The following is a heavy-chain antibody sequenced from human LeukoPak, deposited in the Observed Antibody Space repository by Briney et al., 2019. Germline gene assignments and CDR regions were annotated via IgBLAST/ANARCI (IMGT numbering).Heavy chain of an antibody. D-gene: IGHD3-10*01. CDR3: ARGKVVTMVRGVIITYFDY. CDR1: GYTFTSYY. J-gene: IGHJ4*02. Sequence: GASVKVSCKASGYTFTSYYLHWVRQAPGQGLEWMGWINPNSGGTNYAQKFQGRVTMTRDTSISTAYMELSSLRSEDTAVYYCARGKVVTMVRGVIITYFDYWGQGTLVTVSS. CDR2: INPNSGGT. V-gene: IGHV1-2*02.